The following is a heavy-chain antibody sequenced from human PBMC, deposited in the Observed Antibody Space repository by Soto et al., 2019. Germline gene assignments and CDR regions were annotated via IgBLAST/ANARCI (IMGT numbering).Heavy chain of an antibody. CDR1: GFSFGDYA. CDR2: ISWNSGSI. J-gene: IGHJ4*02. Sequence: GGSLRLSCSASGFSFGDYAMHWVRQAPGKGLEWVSSISWNSGSIDYADSVKGRFTISRDNAKNSLFLQMNSLRPEDTAFYYCTKSRELIYLWSVFDYWGQGALVTVSS. D-gene: IGHD5-18*01. CDR3: TKSRELIYLWSVFDY. V-gene: IGHV3-9*01.